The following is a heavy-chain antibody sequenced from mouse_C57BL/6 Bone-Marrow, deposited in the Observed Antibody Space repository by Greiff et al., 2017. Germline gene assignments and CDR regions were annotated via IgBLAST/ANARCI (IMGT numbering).Heavy chain of an antibody. CDR3: ADRSYYGNYGAMDY. J-gene: IGHJ4*01. CDR1: GYTFTSYW. D-gene: IGHD2-10*01. Sequence: QVQLQQPGAELVKPGASVKMSCKASGYTFTSYWITWVKQRPGQGLEWIGDIYPASGSTNYNQKFKSKATLTVDTSSSTAYMQLSSLTSEDSAVYYGADRSYYGNYGAMDYWGQGTSVTVSS. V-gene: IGHV1-55*01. CDR2: IYPASGST.